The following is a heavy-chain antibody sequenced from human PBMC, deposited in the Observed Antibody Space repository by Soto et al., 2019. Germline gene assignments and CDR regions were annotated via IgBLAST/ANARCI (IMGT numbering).Heavy chain of an antibody. D-gene: IGHD5-12*01. Sequence: EVQLLESGGGLVQPGGSLRLSCAASGFTFKNYAMTWVRQAPGKGLEWVSLIYGSGGSTDYADSVKGRFTISRDNSKNMLYVQMNSLRDEVTAVYYCARKDVAFDYWGQGIPVTVSS. J-gene: IGHJ4*02. CDR2: IYGSGGST. CDR3: ARKDVAFDY. CDR1: GFTFKNYA. V-gene: IGHV3-23*01.